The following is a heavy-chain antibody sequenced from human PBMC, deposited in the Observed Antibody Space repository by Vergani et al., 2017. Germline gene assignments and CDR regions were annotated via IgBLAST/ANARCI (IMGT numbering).Heavy chain of an antibody. V-gene: IGHV1-24*01. J-gene: IGHJ6*02. CDR3: AREGFYDNIRGTSRTPSYYGMGV. CDR2: FDPEHGEV. CDR1: GYSLTELT. Sequence: GQLVQSGSEVSKPGALVKVSSQVFGYSLTELTIHWVRQAPGKGLEWMGGFDPEHGEVTFAHHIQGRVTMTPDTSTRTAYMQLRSLTFDDTAVYYCAREGFYDNIRGTSRTPSYYGMGVWGQGTKVTVAS. D-gene: IGHD3-9*01.